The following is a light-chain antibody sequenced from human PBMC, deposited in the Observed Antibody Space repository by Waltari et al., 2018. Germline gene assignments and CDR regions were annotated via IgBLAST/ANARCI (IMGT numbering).Light chain of an antibody. Sequence: DIQMTQTPSALSASLGDRVIITCRASQNISDWVAWYQQKPGTAPKLLIYKASSLESGVPSRFIGSGSGTEFTLTINSLQPDDFATYYCQQYIAFSQTFGQGTKVEL. J-gene: IGKJ1*01. CDR3: QQYIAFSQT. CDR1: QNISDW. V-gene: IGKV1-5*03. CDR2: KAS.